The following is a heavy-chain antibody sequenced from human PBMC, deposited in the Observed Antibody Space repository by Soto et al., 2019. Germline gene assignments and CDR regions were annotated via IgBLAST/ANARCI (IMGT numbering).Heavy chain of an antibody. Sequence: EVQVVESGGGLVQPGRSLRLSCAASGFTFDDHAMHWVRQVPGKGLEWVSSISWHSARIGYGDSVKGRFTISRDNAKNSLYLQMERRRAEDTDLYYCGKDSGGGGSHSAYYGMDVWGQGTTVTVSS. CDR2: ISWHSARI. V-gene: IGHV3-9*01. CDR3: GKDSGGGGSHSAYYGMDV. J-gene: IGHJ6*02. D-gene: IGHD3-16*01. CDR1: GFTFDDHA.